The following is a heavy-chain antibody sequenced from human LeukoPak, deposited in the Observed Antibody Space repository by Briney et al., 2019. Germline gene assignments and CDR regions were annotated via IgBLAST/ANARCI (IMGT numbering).Heavy chain of an antibody. CDR1: GFTSSIYP. J-gene: IGHJ3*02. CDR2: IAYDGSYK. CDR3: ASENDAFDI. Sequence: PGGSLRLSCAASGFTSSIYPMHWVRQAPGKGLEWVAVIAYDGSYKYYADSVKGRFTISRDNSKSTLYLLMNSLRAEDTAVYYCASENDAFDIWGPGTVVTVSS. V-gene: IGHV3-30*04.